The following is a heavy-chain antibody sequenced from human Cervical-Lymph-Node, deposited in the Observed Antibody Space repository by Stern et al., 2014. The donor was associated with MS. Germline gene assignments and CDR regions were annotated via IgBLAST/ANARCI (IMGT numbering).Heavy chain of an antibody. J-gene: IGHJ5*02. CDR2: IYWDDDK. CDR3: AHSLGYPNLQPPYNWFDP. V-gene: IGHV2-5*02. CDR1: GFSLSTSGVG. D-gene: IGHD5-12*01. Sequence: QITLKESGPTLVKPTQTLTLTCTFSGFSLSTSGVGVGWIRQPPGKALEWLALIYWDDDKRNSPSLKSRLTITKDTSKNQVVLTMTNMDPVDTATYYCAHSLGYPNLQPPYNWFDPWGQGTLVTVSS.